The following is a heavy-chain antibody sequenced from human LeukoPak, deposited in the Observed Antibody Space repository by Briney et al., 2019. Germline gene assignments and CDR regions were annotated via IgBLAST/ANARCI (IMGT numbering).Heavy chain of an antibody. CDR1: GYTFTTYD. CDR2: MNPHSGKT. J-gene: IGHJ2*01. CDR3: ASRNWAYSFSDL. V-gene: IGHV1-8*01. D-gene: IGHD1-14*01. Sequence: ASVKVSCKASGYTFTTYDINWVRQATGQGLEWMGWMNPHSGKTGFAQKFQGRVTLTRNTSISTAYMELSSLTSEDTAIYYCASRNWAYSFSDLWGGGTPVIVSS.